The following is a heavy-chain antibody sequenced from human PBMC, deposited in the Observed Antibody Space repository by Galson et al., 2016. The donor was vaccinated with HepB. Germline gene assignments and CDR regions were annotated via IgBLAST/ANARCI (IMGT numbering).Heavy chain of an antibody. V-gene: IGHV5-51*01. CDR1: GYSFSNYW. CDR2: IYPGVSET. Sequence: QSGAEVKKPGESLKISCKGSGYSFSNYWIGWVRQMPGKGLEWMGIIYPGVSETRYSPSFQGQVTISVDKSISTPYLQWSSLKASDIAMYYGASEFDYWGQGTLVTVSS. J-gene: IGHJ4*02. CDR3: ASEFDY.